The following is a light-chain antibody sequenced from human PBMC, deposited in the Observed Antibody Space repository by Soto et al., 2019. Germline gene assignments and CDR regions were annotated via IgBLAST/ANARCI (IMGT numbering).Light chain of an antibody. J-gene: IGLJ1*01. Sequence: QSALTQPPSASGAPGQRVTISCSGSRSNIGSNTVHWYQQFPGTAPKLLVYRTDHRPSGVPDRFSGSKSGTSASLAISGLQAEDEATYYCQSCDSSLSGSGVFGTGTKLTVL. CDR1: RSNIGSNT. CDR3: QSCDSSLSGSGV. CDR2: RTD. V-gene: IGLV1-44*01.